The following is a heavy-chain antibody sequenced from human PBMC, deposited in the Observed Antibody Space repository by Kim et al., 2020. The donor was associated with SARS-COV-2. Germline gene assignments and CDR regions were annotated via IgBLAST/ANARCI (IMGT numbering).Heavy chain of an antibody. D-gene: IGHD4-17*01. Sequence: GGSLRLSCAASGFTFSSYWMHWVRQAPGKGLVWVSRINSDGSSTSYADSVKGRFTISRDNAKNTLYLQMNSLRAEDTAVYYCAREGVGYGDYVVVGYFDYWGQGTLVTVSS. J-gene: IGHJ4*02. CDR3: AREGVGYGDYVVVGYFDY. CDR2: INSDGSST. CDR1: GFTFSSYW. V-gene: IGHV3-74*01.